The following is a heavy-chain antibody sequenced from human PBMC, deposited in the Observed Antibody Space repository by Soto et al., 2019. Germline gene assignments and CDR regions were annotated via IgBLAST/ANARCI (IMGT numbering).Heavy chain of an antibody. CDR1: GYTFTSYD. D-gene: IGHD6-25*01. CDR2: MNPNSGNT. V-gene: IGHV1-8*01. J-gene: IGHJ6*02. CDR3: ASDYSSDYGMDV. Sequence: ASVKVSCKASGYTFTSYDINWVRQATGQGLEWMGWMNPNSGNTDYAQKFQGRVTMTRNTSISTAYMELSSLRSEDTAVYSCASDYSSDYGMDVWGQGTTVTVSS.